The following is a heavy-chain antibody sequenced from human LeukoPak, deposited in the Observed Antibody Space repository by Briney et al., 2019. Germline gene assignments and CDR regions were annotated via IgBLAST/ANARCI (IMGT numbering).Heavy chain of an antibody. Sequence: GESLKISSKGSGDTFTDTYIAWVREVGGKGLEWMGIIYHDGSDTRYSPSFEGQVTISVDHSIRTAYLQWTSLKTSDTALYYCARFLRGNSLDYWAQGSLVTVSS. CDR1: GDTFTDTY. D-gene: IGHD1-7*01. CDR3: ARFLRGNSLDY. V-gene: IGHV5-51*01. CDR2: IYHDGSDT. J-gene: IGHJ4*02.